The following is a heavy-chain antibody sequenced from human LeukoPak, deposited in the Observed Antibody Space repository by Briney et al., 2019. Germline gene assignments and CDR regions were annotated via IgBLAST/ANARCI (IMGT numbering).Heavy chain of an antibody. CDR3: ARGSSRWFEINLYYYYYMDV. CDR1: GFTFSSYS. CDR2: ISSSSSYI. Sequence: GGSLRLSCAASGFTFSSYSMNWVRQAPGKGLEWVSSISSSSSYIYYADSLKGRFTISRDNANNSQYLQMNSLRAEDTAVYFCARGSSRWFEINLYYYYYMDVWGKGTTVTVSS. D-gene: IGHD6-13*01. J-gene: IGHJ6*03. V-gene: IGHV3-21*01.